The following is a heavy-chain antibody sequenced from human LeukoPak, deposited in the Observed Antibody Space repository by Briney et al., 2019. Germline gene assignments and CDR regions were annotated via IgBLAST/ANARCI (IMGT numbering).Heavy chain of an antibody. J-gene: IGHJ2*01. CDR3: ARVYEQQLAL. D-gene: IGHD6-13*01. CDR2: ISSSGSTK. Sequence: GGSLRLSCAASGFTFSSYEMNGVRQAPGRGGEWVSYISSSGSTKHYADSVKGRFTISRDNAKNSLYLQMNSLRAEDAAVYYCARVYEQQLALWGRGTLVTVSS. CDR1: GFTFSSYE. V-gene: IGHV3-48*03.